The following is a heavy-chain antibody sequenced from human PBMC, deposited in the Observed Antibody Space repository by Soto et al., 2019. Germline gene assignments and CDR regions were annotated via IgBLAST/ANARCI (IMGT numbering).Heavy chain of an antibody. CDR1: GFTFSSNS. D-gene: IGHD2-2*01. V-gene: IGHV3-21*01. Sequence: PGGSLRLSCAASGFTFSSNSMNWVRQAPGKGLEWVSFISISSSYIYYADSVKGRFTISRDNAKNSLYLQMNSLRAEDTAVYYCARDQGSSTSCYGCYYYYYMDVWGKGTTVTVSS. J-gene: IGHJ6*03. CDR3: ARDQGSSTSCYGCYYYYYMDV. CDR2: ISISSSYI.